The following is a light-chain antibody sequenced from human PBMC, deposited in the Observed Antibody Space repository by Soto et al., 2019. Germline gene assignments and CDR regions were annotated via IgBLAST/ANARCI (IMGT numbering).Light chain of an antibody. V-gene: IGKV3-20*01. J-gene: IGKJ1*01. Sequence: EIVLTQSPGTLSLSPGEGATLSCRASQSVSSSYLAWYQQNRGQAPRLLIYGASTRATGTPDRFSGSGPGTDFTLTITRLEPEDFAVYYCQQYGSSRWTFGQGTKVDIK. CDR1: QSVSSSY. CDR2: GAS. CDR3: QQYGSSRWT.